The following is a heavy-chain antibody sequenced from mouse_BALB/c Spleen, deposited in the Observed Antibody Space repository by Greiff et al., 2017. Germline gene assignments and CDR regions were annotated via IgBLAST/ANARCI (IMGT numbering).Heavy chain of an antibody. J-gene: IGHJ2*01. Sequence: VQLQESGAELARPGASVKMSCKASGYTFTSYTMHWVKQRPGQGLEWIGYINPSSGYTNYNQKFKDKATLTADKSSSTAYMQLSSLTSEDSAVYYCAREGYGNYFDYWGQGTTLTVSS. V-gene: IGHV1-4*01. CDR2: INPSSGYT. D-gene: IGHD2-10*02. CDR1: GYTFTSYT. CDR3: AREGYGNYFDY.